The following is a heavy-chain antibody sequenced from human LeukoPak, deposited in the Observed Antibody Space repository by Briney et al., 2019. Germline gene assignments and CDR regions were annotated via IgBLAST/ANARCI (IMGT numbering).Heavy chain of an antibody. D-gene: IGHD3-3*01. CDR2: INPNSGGT. Sequence: XKASGXTFTCYYMHWVRQAPGQGLEGMGWINPNSGGTNYAQKFQGRVTMTRDTSISTAYMELSRLRSDDTAVYYCARGFRDFWSGYYTSDAFDIWGQGTMVTVSS. CDR1: GXTFTCYY. J-gene: IGHJ3*02. V-gene: IGHV1-2*02. CDR3: ARGFRDFWSGYYTSDAFDI.